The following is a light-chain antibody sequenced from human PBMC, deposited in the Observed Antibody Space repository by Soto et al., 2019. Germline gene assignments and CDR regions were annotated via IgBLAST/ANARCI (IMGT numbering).Light chain of an antibody. CDR1: GNVRTK. V-gene: IGKV3-15*01. CDR3: QQYNNWPPYT. J-gene: IGKJ2*01. CDR2: GAS. Sequence: KVMTPAPAILSVSPVEGAPLPLSCSGNVRTKVGWYQQKAGQAPRLLIYGASTRATGIPDRFSGSGSGTQFTLTISSLQSEDFAVYYCQQYNNWPPYTFGQGTKVDIK.